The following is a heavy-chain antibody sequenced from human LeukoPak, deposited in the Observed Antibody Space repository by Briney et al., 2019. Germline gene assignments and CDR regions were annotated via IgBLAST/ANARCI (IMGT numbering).Heavy chain of an antibody. CDR3: AKDRDYGDPYSVGDWYFDL. Sequence: GGSLRLSCAASGFTFSSYAMSWVRQAPGKGLEWVSAISGSGGSTYYADSVKGRFTISRDNYKNTLYLQMNSLRAEDTAVYYCAKDRDYGDPYSVGDWYFDLWGRGTLVTVSS. J-gene: IGHJ2*01. CDR2: ISGSGGST. CDR1: GFTFSSYA. D-gene: IGHD4-17*01. V-gene: IGHV3-23*01.